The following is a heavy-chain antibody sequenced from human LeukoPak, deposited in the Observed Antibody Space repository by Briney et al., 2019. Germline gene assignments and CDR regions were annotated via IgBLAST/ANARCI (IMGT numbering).Heavy chain of an antibody. J-gene: IGHJ5*02. CDR3: ARQLGYCSSTSCQNWFDP. D-gene: IGHD2-2*01. Sequence: PSETLSLTCTVSGGSINNYYWSWIRQPPGKGLEWIGYLYYSGSTNYNPSLKSRVTISVDTSKNQFSLKLSSVTAADTAVYYCARQLGYCSSTSCQNWFDPWGQGTLVTVSS. V-gene: IGHV4-59*08. CDR2: LYYSGST. CDR1: GGSINNYY.